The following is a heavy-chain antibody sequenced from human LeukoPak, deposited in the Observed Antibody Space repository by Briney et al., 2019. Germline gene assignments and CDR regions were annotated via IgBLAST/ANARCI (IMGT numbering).Heavy chain of an antibody. CDR2: IIPIFGTA. D-gene: IGHD5-18*01. CDR1: GGTFSSCA. CDR3: ARGPDTAMAEGSFDY. V-gene: IGHV1-69*05. J-gene: IGHJ4*02. Sequence: SVKVSCKASGGTFSSCAISWVRQAPGQGLEWMGGIIPIFGTANYAQKFQGRVTITTDESTSTAYMELSSLRSEDTAVYYCARGPDTAMAEGSFDYWGQGTLVTVSS.